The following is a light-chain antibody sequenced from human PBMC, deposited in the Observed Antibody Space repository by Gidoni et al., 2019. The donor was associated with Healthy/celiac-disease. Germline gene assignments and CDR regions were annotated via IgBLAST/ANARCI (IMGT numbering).Light chain of an antibody. CDR1: QSVSSY. J-gene: IGKJ1*01. CDR2: DAS. V-gene: IGKV3-11*01. CDR3: QQRSSWPPT. Sequence: EIVLTQSPATLSLSPGERAILSCRASQSVSSYLAWYQQKPGQAPRLLIYDASNRATGIPARFSGSGSGTDFTLTISSLEPEDFAVYYCQQRSSWPPTFGQGTKVEIK.